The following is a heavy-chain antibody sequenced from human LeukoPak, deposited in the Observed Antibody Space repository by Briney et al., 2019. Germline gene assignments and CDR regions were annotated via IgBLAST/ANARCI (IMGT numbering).Heavy chain of an antibody. CDR1: GYTFTGYY. V-gene: IGHV1-2*02. CDR3: SRGREVYSSGWNPYGN. Sequence: GASVKVSCKASGYTFTGYYMHWVRQAPGQGLEWMGWINPNSGGTNYAQKFQGRVTMTRDTSISTAYVELSSLRSDDTAVYYCSRGREVYSSGWNPYGNWGQGTLVTVSS. J-gene: IGHJ4*02. D-gene: IGHD6-19*01. CDR2: INPNSGGT.